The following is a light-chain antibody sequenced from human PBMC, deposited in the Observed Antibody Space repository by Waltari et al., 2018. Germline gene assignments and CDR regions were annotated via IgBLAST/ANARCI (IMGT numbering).Light chain of an antibody. CDR1: QSVWNTY. V-gene: IGKV3D-20*01. CDR2: DGS. J-gene: IGKJ2*01. CDR3: QQYHSSLYT. Sequence: IVLTQSPAILSLSPGETATLSCEASQSVWNTYLAWYQHKPGQAPRLLIYDGSARATGTPDSFSDSGGSTRFTLTISRLEPEDFALYYCQQYHSSLYTFGQGTRLGMK.